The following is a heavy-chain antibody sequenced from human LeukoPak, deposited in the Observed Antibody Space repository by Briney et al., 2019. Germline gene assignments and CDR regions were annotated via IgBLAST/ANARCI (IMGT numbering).Heavy chain of an antibody. D-gene: IGHD6-6*01. CDR1: GFTFSSYA. CDR3: ARSPSYSSSPLFDY. V-gene: IGHV3-23*01. Sequence: GGSLRLSCAASGFTFSSYAMSWVRQAPGKGLEWVSAISGSGGSTYYADSVKGRFTISRDNSKNTLYLQMNSLRAEDTAVYYCARSPSYSSSPLFDYWGQGTLVTVSS. CDR2: ISGSGGST. J-gene: IGHJ4*02.